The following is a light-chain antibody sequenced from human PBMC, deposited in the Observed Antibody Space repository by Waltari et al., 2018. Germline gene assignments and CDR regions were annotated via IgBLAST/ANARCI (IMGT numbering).Light chain of an antibody. CDR3: GTWDNSLSSV. J-gene: IGLJ7*01. Sequence: QSVLTQPPSVSAAPGQKVTISCPGSSSNIGNNFVSWYRQFPGTAPKLLIYDDNKRPSGIPDRFSGSKSGTSATLAITGLQTGDEADYYCGTWDNSLSSVFGGGTHLTVL. V-gene: IGLV1-51*01. CDR1: SSNIGNNF. CDR2: DDN.